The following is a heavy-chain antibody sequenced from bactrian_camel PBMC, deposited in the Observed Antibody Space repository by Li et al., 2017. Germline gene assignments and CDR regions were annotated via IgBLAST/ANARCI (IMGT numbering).Heavy chain of an antibody. CDR1: GYTKRSVC. J-gene: IGHJ6*01. CDR2: IESDGSS. D-gene: IGHD2*01. V-gene: IGHV3S26*01. Sequence: VQLVESGGGSVQAGGSLRLSCVVSGYTKRSVCVAWARQAAGKEREGVAIIESDGSSRCGDSVKGRFTISEDNASNAKSTLYLQMNSLKPEDTAMYYCAARGPYCYTKLSVRDFTYWGQGTQVTVS. CDR3: AARGPYCYTKLSVRDFTY.